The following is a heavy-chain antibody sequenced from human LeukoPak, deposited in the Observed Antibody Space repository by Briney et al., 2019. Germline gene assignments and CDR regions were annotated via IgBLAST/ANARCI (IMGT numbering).Heavy chain of an antibody. Sequence: PGGSLRLACTASTFTLSTSWMTWVRQAPGSVLEWVANIKQDRRDRRYVDSVQGRFSISSDIANNSVHLQMNSLRVEDTAMYYCARDPYSVSYGAFDIWGQGTMVTVSS. V-gene: IGHV3-7*03. CDR3: ARDPYSVSYGAFDI. D-gene: IGHD1-26*01. CDR2: IKQDRRDR. J-gene: IGHJ3*02. CDR1: TFTLSTSW.